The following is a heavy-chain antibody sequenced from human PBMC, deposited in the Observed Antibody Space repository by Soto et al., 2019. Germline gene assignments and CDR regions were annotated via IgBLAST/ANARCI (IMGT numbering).Heavy chain of an antibody. CDR1: GFTFSSFA. CDR3: AREVWRTATTDAGDHYYYDGMDV. D-gene: IGHD4-17*01. CDR2: ISGDGIST. Sequence: EVQLLESGGGLEQPGGSLRLSCAVSGFTFSSFAMTWVRQAPGKGLEWVSGISGDGISTYYTDSVKGRFTISRDNSKNTLYLQMHSLRVEDTAVYFCAREVWRTATTDAGDHYYYDGMDVWGQGTTVTVSS. J-gene: IGHJ6*02. V-gene: IGHV3-23*01.